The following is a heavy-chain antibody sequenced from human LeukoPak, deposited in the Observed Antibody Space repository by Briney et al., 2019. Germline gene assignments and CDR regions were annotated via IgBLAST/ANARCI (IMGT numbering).Heavy chain of an antibody. D-gene: IGHD3-22*01. CDR1: GFTFSDYA. Sequence: GGSLRLSCAASGFTFSDYAMHWVRQAPGKGLEWVAVISYDGSNKYYADSVKGRFIISRDNSKKTLSLQMNSLRAEDTAVYYCAREISGYSHWGQGTLVTVSS. V-gene: IGHV3-30-3*01. J-gene: IGHJ1*01. CDR2: ISYDGSNK. CDR3: AREISGYSH.